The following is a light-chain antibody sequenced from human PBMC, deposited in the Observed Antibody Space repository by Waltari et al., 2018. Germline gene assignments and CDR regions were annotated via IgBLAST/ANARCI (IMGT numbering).Light chain of an antibody. Sequence: EIVMTQSPATLSLSPGERATLSCRASQSVSSSYLSWYQQKPGQAPRLLIYGASTRATGIPARFSGSGSGTDFTLTISSLQPEDFAVYYCQQDSLLTFGGGTKVEIK. CDR1: QSVSSSY. J-gene: IGKJ4*01. CDR2: GAS. V-gene: IGKV3D-7*01. CDR3: QQDSLLT.